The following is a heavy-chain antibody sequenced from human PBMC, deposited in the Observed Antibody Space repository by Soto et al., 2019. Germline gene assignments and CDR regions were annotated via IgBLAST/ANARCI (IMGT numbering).Heavy chain of an antibody. CDR2: INWNGGST. Sequence: GGSLRLSCAASGFTFDDYGMSWVRQAPGKGLEWVSGINWNGGSTGYADSVKGRFTISRDNAKNSLYLQMNSLRAEDTALYYCARVGFTYDSSGYCDYWGQGTLVTVSS. V-gene: IGHV3-20*04. CDR3: ARVGFTYDSSGYCDY. J-gene: IGHJ4*02. CDR1: GFTFDDYG. D-gene: IGHD3-22*01.